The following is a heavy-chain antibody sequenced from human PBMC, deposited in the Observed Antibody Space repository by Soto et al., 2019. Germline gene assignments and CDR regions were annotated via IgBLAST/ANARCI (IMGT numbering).Heavy chain of an antibody. D-gene: IGHD3-10*01. J-gene: IGHJ6*03. CDR3: ATSLRHGLYYMDV. CDR1: GDCINSDY. Sequence: PSETLSLTCTVSGDCINSDYWSWVRQPPGKGLEWIGYIYNSGSTNYNPSLKSRVTMSLDPSKNQFSLKLSSVTAADTAVYYCATSLRHGLYYMDVCGAGTTVTVSS. V-gene: IGHV4-59*08. CDR2: IYNSGST.